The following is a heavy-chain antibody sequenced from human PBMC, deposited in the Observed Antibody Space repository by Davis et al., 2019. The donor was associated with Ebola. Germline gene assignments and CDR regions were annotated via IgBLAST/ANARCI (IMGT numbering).Heavy chain of an antibody. J-gene: IGHJ4*02. Sequence: SETLSLTCTVYGGSISRSYWSWIRQPPGQGLAWIGYIYYSGITNYNPSLKSRATISVDPSKNQFSLKLSSVTAADTAVYYCARRLELLQGVWDYYLDYWGQGILVTVSS. V-gene: IGHV4-59*08. CDR2: IYYSGIT. D-gene: IGHD1-7*01. CDR3: ARRLELLQGVWDYYLDY. CDR1: GGSISRSY.